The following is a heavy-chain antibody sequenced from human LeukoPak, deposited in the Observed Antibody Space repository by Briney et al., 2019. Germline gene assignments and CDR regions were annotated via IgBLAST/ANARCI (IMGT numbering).Heavy chain of an antibody. Sequence: GGSLRLSCAASGFTFSSYEMNWVRQAPGKGLEWVSYISSSGSTIYYADSVKGRFTISRDNAKNSLYLQMNSLRAEDTAVYYCARDHDDSSGYYYVPHHDAFGIWGQGTMVTVSS. D-gene: IGHD3-22*01. V-gene: IGHV3-48*03. CDR3: ARDHDDSSGYYYVPHHDAFGI. CDR1: GFTFSSYE. CDR2: ISSSGSTI. J-gene: IGHJ3*02.